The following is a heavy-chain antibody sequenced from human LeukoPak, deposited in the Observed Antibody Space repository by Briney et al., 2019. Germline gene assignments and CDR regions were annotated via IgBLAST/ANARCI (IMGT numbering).Heavy chain of an antibody. D-gene: IGHD3-10*01. J-gene: IGHJ4*02. Sequence: GESLKISCKGSGYRFAGYWIGWVRQMPGKGLEWMGIIYPGDSGTRYSPSFQGQVTISADKSISTAYLQWSSLKASGTAMYYCARHFPLLWFGELSVDYWGQGTLVTVSS. CDR2: IYPGDSGT. CDR3: ARHFPLLWFGELSVDY. CDR1: GYRFAGYW. V-gene: IGHV5-51*01.